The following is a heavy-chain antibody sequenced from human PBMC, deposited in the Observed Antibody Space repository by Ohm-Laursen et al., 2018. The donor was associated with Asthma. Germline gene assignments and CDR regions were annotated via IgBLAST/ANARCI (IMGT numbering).Heavy chain of an antibody. Sequence: SLRLSCAAFGYTFSRYSIHWVRQIPGKGLEWVASISTASSFIYYADSVRGRFTTSRDNARNSVYLQMNSLRAEDTALYYCVRIGPEWELPGREYSLHHWGEGTLVTVSS. CDR1: GYTFSRYS. CDR2: ISTASSFI. D-gene: IGHD1-26*01. V-gene: IGHV3-21*01. CDR3: VRIGPEWELPGREYSLHH. J-gene: IGHJ1*01.